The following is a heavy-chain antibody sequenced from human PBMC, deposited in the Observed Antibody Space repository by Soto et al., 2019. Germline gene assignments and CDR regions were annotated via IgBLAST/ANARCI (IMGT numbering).Heavy chain of an antibody. CDR1: GFTFSSYG. Sequence: PGGSLRLSCAASGFTFSSYGMHWVRQAPGKGLEWVAVISYDGSNKYYADSVKGRFTISGDNSKNTLYLQMNSLRAEDTAVYYCARDKGIVGPIYAFDIWGQGTMVTVSS. D-gene: IGHD1-26*01. V-gene: IGHV3-30*03. CDR2: ISYDGSNK. CDR3: ARDKGIVGPIYAFDI. J-gene: IGHJ3*02.